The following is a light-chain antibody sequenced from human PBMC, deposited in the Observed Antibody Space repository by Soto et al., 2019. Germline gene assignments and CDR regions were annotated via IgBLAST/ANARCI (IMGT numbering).Light chain of an antibody. CDR1: QSISSY. V-gene: IGKV1-39*01. CDR3: QQSYSRVT. CDR2: AAS. Sequence: DIQMTQSPSSLSASVGDGVTITCRSSQSISSYVSWYQQKPGKAPKLLIYAASRLQSGVPSRFSGSRSGTDFNLTISSLQPEDFATYYCQQSYSRVTFGQGTKVEIK. J-gene: IGKJ1*01.